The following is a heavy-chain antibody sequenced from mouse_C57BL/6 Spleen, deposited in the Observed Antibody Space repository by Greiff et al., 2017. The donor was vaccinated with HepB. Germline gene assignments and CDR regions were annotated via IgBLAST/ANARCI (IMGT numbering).Heavy chain of an antibody. V-gene: IGHV1-64*01. J-gene: IGHJ3*01. D-gene: IGHD2-4*01. CDR3: ARRGIYYDYDAGFAY. CDR1: GYTFTSYW. CDR2: IHPNSGST. Sequence: QVHVKQPGAELVKPGASVKLSCKASGYTFTSYWMHWVKQRPGQGLEWIGMIHPNSGSTNYNEKFKSKATLTVDKSSSTAYMQLSSLTSEDSAVYYCARRGIYYDYDAGFAYWGQGTLVTVSA.